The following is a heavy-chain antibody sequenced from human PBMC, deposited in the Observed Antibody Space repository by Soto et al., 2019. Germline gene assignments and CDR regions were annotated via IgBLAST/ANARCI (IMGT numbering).Heavy chain of an antibody. CDR3: ARERGSYYYDSSGYPSDSAWFDP. CDR2: IIPIFGTV. Sequence: QVQLVQSGAEVKKPGSSVKVSCKASGGTFSSYAISWVRQAPGQGLEWMGGIIPIFGTVNYAQKFQGRVTITADKSTSTAYMELSSLRSEDTAVYYCARERGSYYYDSSGYPSDSAWFDPWGQGTLVTVSS. V-gene: IGHV1-69*06. D-gene: IGHD3-22*01. CDR1: GGTFSSYA. J-gene: IGHJ5*02.